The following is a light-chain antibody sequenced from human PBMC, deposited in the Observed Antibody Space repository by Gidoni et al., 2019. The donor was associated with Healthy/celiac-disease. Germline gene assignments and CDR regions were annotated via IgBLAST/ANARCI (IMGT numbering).Light chain of an antibody. CDR3: QQSYSTPQCT. CDR2: GAS. V-gene: IGKV1-39*01. Sequence: DIQLTHSPSSLSASVGDRVTLTCGAIQSISSYLNWYQQKPGKAPKLLIYGASSLQSGVPARFSGSGSGTDFTLTISSLQPEDFATYYCQQSYSTPQCTFGEGTKLEIK. CDR1: QSISSY. J-gene: IGKJ2*02.